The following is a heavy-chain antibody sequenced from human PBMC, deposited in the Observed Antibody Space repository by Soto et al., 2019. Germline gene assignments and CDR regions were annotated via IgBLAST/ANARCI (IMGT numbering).Heavy chain of an antibody. CDR2: INHSGST. CDR1: GGSFSGYY. J-gene: IGHJ5*02. Sequence: QVQLQQWGAGLLKPSETLSLTCAVYGGSFSGYYWSWSRQPPGKGLEWIGEINHSGSTNYNPSLKSRLTISVDTSKNQFSLKLSSVTAADTAVYYCARDRATMVRGVIPRWFDPWGQGNLVTVSS. D-gene: IGHD3-10*01. V-gene: IGHV4-34*01. CDR3: ARDRATMVRGVIPRWFDP.